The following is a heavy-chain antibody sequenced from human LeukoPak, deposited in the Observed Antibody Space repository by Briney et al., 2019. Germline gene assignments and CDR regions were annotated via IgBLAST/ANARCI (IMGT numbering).Heavy chain of an antibody. V-gene: IGHV3-33*06. CDR1: GFTFSSYG. Sequence: GGSLRLSCAASGFTFSSYGMHWVRQAPGKGLEWVAVIWYDGSNKYYADSVKGRFTISRDNSKNTLYLQMNGLRAEDTAVYYCAKDHGSGYYYEGSIHYFDYWGQGTLVTVSS. D-gene: IGHD3-22*01. J-gene: IGHJ4*02. CDR3: AKDHGSGYYYEGSIHYFDY. CDR2: IWYDGSNK.